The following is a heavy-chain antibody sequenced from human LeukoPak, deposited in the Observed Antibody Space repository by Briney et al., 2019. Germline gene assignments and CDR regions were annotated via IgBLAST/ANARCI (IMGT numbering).Heavy chain of an antibody. CDR1: GDSFTSYW. J-gene: IGHJ3*02. V-gene: IGHV5-51*01. Sequence: GESLKISCKGSGDSFTSYWIGWVRQMPGKGLEWMGIIYPGDSDTRYSPSFQGQVTISADKSISTAYLQWSSLKASDTAMYYCARLWYYDSSGYYARDAFDIWGQGTMVTVSS. CDR2: IYPGDSDT. CDR3: ARLWYYDSSGYYARDAFDI. D-gene: IGHD3-22*01.